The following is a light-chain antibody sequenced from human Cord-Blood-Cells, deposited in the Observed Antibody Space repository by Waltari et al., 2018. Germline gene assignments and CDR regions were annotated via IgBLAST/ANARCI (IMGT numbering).Light chain of an antibody. Sequence: QSALTQPASVSGSPGQSITISCTGTSSDVGGYNYVSWYQQHPGKAPKLMIYDVSNLPPGFSNRFSCSKSCNPASLTISGLQAEDEADYYCSSYTSSSTLVFGGGTKLTVL. CDR1: SSDVGGYNY. J-gene: IGLJ3*02. CDR3: SSYTSSSTLV. CDR2: DVS. V-gene: IGLV2-14*01.